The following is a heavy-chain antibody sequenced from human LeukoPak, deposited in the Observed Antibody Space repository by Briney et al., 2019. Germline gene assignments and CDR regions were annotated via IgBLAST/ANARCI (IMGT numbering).Heavy chain of an antibody. CDR2: IKSKSAGGTT. J-gene: IGHJ4*02. Sequence: PGGSLRLSCAVSGFSVTNAWMNWVRQAPGQGLEWIGRIKSKSAGGTTDYAAHVEGRFTISRDDSKNTVYLQMNSLQTEDTAVYYCTTVASTWYIDYWGRGTLVTVSS. D-gene: IGHD6-13*01. CDR1: GFSVTNAW. CDR3: TTVASTWYIDY. V-gene: IGHV3-15*01.